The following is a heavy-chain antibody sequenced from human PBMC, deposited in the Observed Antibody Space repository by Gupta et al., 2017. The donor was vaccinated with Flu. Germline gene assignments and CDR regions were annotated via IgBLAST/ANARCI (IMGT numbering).Heavy chain of an antibody. CDR1: RFTFNIQA. Sequence: EVQLLESGGGLAQPGVSPTLSCAASRFTFNIQAMIWVRQAPGRGLEYVSGITGSGGRTYYADSVKGRFTVSRDNSRDILYLRMNYLSVDDSAVYYCAKPLGSGTLRDTGWFGPWGQGTQVSVSS. D-gene: IGHD3-10*01. CDR2: ITGSGGRT. J-gene: IGHJ5*02. CDR3: AKPLGSGTLRDTGWFGP. V-gene: IGHV3-23*01.